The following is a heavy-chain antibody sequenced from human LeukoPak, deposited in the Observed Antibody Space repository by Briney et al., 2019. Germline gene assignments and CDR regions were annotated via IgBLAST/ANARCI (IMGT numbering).Heavy chain of an antibody. CDR3: ARDLGRITMVRGPVDY. CDR1: GCTFTRYY. V-gene: IGHV1-46*01. CDR2: INPSGGST. D-gene: IGHD3-10*01. J-gene: IGHJ4*02. Sequence: ASVTVSCKASGCTFTRYYMHWVRQAPGQGLEWMGIINPSGGSTSYAQKFQGRVTMTRDTSTSTVYMELSSLRSEDTAVYYCARDLGRITMVRGPVDYWGQGTLVTVSS.